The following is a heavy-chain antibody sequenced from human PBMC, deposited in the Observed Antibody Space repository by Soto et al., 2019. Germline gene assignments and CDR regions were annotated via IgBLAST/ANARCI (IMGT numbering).Heavy chain of an antibody. CDR2: IWYDGSNK. CDR1: GFTFSSYG. V-gene: IGHV3-33*01. J-gene: IGHJ5*02. Sequence: SLRLSCAASGFTFSSYGMHWVRQAPGKGLEWVAVIWYDGSNKYYADSVKGRFTISRDNSKNTLYLQMNSLRAEDTAVYYCARDPYCTNGVCYTYWFDPWGQGTLVTVSS. D-gene: IGHD2-8*01. CDR3: ARDPYCTNGVCYTYWFDP.